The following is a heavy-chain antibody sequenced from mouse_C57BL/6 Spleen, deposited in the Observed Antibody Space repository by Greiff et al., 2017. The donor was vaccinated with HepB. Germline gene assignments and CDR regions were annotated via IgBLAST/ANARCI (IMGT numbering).Heavy chain of an antibody. CDR1: GYAFTNYL. D-gene: IGHD1-1*01. CDR3: ARCNYYGSPFDY. CDR2: INPGSGGT. J-gene: IGHJ2*01. V-gene: IGHV1-54*01. Sequence: QVQLQQSGAELVRPGTSVKVSCKASGYAFTNYLIEWVKQRPGQGLEWIGVINPGSGGTNYNVKFKGKATLTADKSSSTAYMQLSSLTSEDSAVYFCARCNYYGSPFDYWGQGTTLTVSS.